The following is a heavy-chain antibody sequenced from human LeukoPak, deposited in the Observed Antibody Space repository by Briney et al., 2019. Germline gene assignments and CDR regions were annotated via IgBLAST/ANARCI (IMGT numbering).Heavy chain of an antibody. Sequence: PSETLSLTCTLSGGSFSSYYWSWIRQPPGKGLEWIGYIYYSGSTNYNPSLKSRVTISVDTSKNQFSLKLSSVTAADTAVYYCARVGGYSYGTNFDYWGQGTLVTVSS. CDR1: GGSFSSYY. CDR2: IYYSGST. D-gene: IGHD5-18*01. V-gene: IGHV4-59*01. CDR3: ARVGGYSYGTNFDY. J-gene: IGHJ4*02.